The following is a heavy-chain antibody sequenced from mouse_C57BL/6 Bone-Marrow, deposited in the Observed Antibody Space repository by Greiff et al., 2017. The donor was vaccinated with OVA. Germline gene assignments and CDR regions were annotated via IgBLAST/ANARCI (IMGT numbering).Heavy chain of an antibody. CDR2: IDPENGAT. CDR3: TTNRY. Sequence: VQLKESGAELVRPGASVKLSCTASGFNIKDDYMHWVKERPEQGLEWIGWIDPENGATEYASKFQGKATITADASSKTVYLHLSSLTSEDTAVYYCTTNRYWGRGTTLTVSS. CDR1: GFNIKDDY. V-gene: IGHV14-4*01. J-gene: IGHJ2*01.